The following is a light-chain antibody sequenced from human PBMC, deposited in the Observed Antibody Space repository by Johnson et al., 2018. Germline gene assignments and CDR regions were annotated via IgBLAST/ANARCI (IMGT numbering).Light chain of an antibody. J-gene: IGLJ1*01. CDR1: SSNIGNNY. CDR2: ENN. Sequence: QSVLTQPPSVSAAPGQKVTISCSGSSSNIGNNYVSSYQQLPGTAPKLLIYENNKRPSGIPDRFSGSKSGTSATLGITGLQTGDEADYYCGTWDSSLSAGNGFGTGTKVTVL. CDR3: GTWDSSLSAGNG. V-gene: IGLV1-51*02.